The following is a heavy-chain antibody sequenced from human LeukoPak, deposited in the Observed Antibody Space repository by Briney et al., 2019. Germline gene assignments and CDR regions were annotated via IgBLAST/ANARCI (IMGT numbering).Heavy chain of an antibody. J-gene: IGHJ4*02. CDR3: ARVVAHFDY. Sequence: SETLSLTCAVSGGSISSGGYSWSWIRQPPGKGLEWIGYIYHSGSTYHNPSLKSRVTISVDRSKNQFSLKLSSVTAADTAVYYCARVVAHFDYWGQGTLVTVSS. CDR2: IYHSGST. V-gene: IGHV4-30-2*01. CDR1: GGSISSGGYS. D-gene: IGHD2-15*01.